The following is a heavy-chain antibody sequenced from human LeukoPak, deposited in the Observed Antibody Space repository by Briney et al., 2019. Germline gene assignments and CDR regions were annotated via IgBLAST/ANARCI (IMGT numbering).Heavy chain of an antibody. Sequence: GGSLRLSCAASGFTFSYFWMHWVRRAPGKGLEWVSRINDYGSETVYADSVKGRFTIYRVNAKNTLYLQMNSLRVEDTAVYYCARDRDTTRFYARYGMDVWGQGTTVTVSS. V-gene: IGHV3-74*01. CDR1: GFTFSYFW. CDR3: ARDRDTTRFYARYGMDV. J-gene: IGHJ6*02. D-gene: IGHD3-3*01. CDR2: INDYGSET.